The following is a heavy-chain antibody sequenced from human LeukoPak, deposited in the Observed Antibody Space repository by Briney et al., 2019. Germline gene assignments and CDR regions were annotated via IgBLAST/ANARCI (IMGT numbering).Heavy chain of an antibody. CDR2: ISGSGGST. CDR1: GFTFSSYA. J-gene: IGHJ2*01. CDR3: AKRWSPLYSGSYGLIGLWYFDL. Sequence: GGSLRLSCAASGFTFSSYAMSWVRQAPGKGLEWVSVISGSGGSTYHADSVKGRFTISRDNSKNTLYLQMNSLRAEDTAVYYCAKRWSPLYSGSYGLIGLWYFDLWGRGTLVTVSS. D-gene: IGHD1-26*01. V-gene: IGHV3-23*01.